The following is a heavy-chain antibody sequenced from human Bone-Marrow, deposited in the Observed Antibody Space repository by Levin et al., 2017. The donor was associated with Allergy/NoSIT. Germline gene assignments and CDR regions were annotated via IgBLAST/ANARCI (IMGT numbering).Heavy chain of an antibody. CDR3: TTDLTTSGYDIDY. CDR2: IKSKTDGGTT. J-gene: IGHJ4*02. D-gene: IGHD5-12*01. Sequence: SCAASGFTFSNAWMSWVRQAPGKGLEWVGRIKSKTDGGTTDYAAPVKGRFTISRDDSKNTLYLQMNSLKTEDTAVYYCTTDLTTSGYDIDYWGQGTLVTVSS. V-gene: IGHV3-15*01. CDR1: GFTFSNAW.